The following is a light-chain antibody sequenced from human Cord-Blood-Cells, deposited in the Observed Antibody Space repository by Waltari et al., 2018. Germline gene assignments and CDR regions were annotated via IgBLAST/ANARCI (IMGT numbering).Light chain of an antibody. CDR3: QQYYSTPWT. V-gene: IGKV4-1*01. J-gene: IGKJ1*01. CDR1: QSVLYSSNNTNY. CDR2: WAS. Sequence: DIVMTQSPDSLAVSLGERATINCKSSQSVLYSSNNTNYLAWYQQKPGQPPKLLIYWASTRESGVPDRVSGSGSETDFTLTISSLQAEDVAVYYCQQYYSTPWTFGQGTKVEIK.